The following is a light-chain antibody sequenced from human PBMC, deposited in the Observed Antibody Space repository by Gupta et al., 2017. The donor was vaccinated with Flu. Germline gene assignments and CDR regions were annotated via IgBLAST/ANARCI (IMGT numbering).Light chain of an antibody. CDR2: DNN. CDR1: SSNIGAGYN. Sequence: TISCTGRSSNIGAGYNVHWYQQLPGTAPKLLIYDNNNRPSGVPDRFSGSKSGTSASLAITGLQTEDEADYYCQSYDSSLSGSWVFGGGTKLTVL. CDR3: QSYDSSLSGSWV. V-gene: IGLV1-40*01. J-gene: IGLJ3*02.